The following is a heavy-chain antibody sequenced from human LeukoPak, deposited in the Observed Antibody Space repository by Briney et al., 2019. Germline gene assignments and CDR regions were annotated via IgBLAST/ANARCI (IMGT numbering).Heavy chain of an antibody. CDR3: TRKSYYYYYMDV. J-gene: IGHJ6*03. CDR1: GFTFSNAW. CDR2: IKSKTDGGTT. V-gene: IGHV3-15*01. Sequence: GGSLRLSCAASGFTFSNAWMNWVRRAPGKGLEWVGRIKSKTDGGTTDYAAPVKGRFTISRDDSKNTLYLQMNSLQTEDTAVYYCTRKSYYYYYMDVWGKGTTVTVSS.